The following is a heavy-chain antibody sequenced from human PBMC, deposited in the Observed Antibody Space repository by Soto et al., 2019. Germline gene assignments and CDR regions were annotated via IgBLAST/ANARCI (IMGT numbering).Heavy chain of an antibody. Sequence: SVKVSCKASGGTFSSYAISWVRQAPGQGLEWMGGIIPIFGTANYAQKFQGRVTITADESTSTAYMELSSLRSEDTAVYYCARLLDYYDSSGYPYWGQGTLVTVSS. CDR2: IIPIFGTA. CDR1: GGTFSSYA. V-gene: IGHV1-69*13. J-gene: IGHJ4*02. CDR3: ARLLDYYDSSGYPY. D-gene: IGHD3-22*01.